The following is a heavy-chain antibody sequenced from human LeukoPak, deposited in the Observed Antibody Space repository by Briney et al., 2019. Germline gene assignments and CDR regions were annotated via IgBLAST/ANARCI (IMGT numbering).Heavy chain of an antibody. CDR3: ARAGVAGMDV. V-gene: IGHV3-48*03. Sequence: GGSLRLSCAASGFTFSSYEMNWVRQAPGKGLEWVSYISSSGSTIYYADSVKGRFTISRDNAKNSPYLQMNSLRAEDTAVYYCARAGVAGMDVWGQGTTVTVSS. CDR1: GFTFSSYE. J-gene: IGHJ6*02. CDR2: ISSSGSTI. D-gene: IGHD2-15*01.